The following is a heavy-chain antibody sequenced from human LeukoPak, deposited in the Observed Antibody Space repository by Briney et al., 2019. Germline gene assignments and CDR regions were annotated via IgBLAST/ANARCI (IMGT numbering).Heavy chain of an antibody. CDR3: GRDNYGSIDY. Sequence: GSLRLSCAASGFTFNTYWMIWVRQVPGKGLVYVSHMNADGSIINYADSVKGRFTISRDNAKNTLYLQMDSLRVEDTALYYCGRDNYGSIDYWGQGTLVTVSS. V-gene: IGHV3-74*01. CDR1: GFTFNTYW. D-gene: IGHD3-10*01. J-gene: IGHJ4*02. CDR2: MNADGSII.